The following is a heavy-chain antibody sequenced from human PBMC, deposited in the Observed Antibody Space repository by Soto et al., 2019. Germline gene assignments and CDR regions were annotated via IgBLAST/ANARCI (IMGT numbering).Heavy chain of an antibody. Sequence: EVQLLESGGGVVQPGGSLRLSCVVSGFPFSAYAMSWVRQAPGKGLQWVSGVGGSDSDKHYADSVRGRFIVSRDNSKNTLDLQMNSLRADDTAVYYCAKDATAVNGVWDPFDMWGQGTEVTVSS. CDR3: AKDATAVNGVWDPFDM. V-gene: IGHV3-23*01. CDR1: GFPFSAYA. D-gene: IGHD2-8*01. CDR2: VGGSDSDK. J-gene: IGHJ3*02.